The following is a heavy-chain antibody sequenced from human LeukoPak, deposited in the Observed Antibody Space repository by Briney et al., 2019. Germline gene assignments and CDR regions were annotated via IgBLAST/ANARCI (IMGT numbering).Heavy chain of an antibody. CDR2: INSSTSSI. Sequence: GGALTLSCAASGFTFSDYSMNWLRQAPGKGLEGVASINSSTSSIYYADSVKGRFTISRDNAKNSLYLQMNSLRTEDTAVFYCARGGSGNWNAPFDYWGQGTLVTVSS. D-gene: IGHD1-1*01. CDR3: ARGGSGNWNAPFDY. J-gene: IGHJ4*02. CDR1: GFTFSDYS. V-gene: IGHV3-21*01.